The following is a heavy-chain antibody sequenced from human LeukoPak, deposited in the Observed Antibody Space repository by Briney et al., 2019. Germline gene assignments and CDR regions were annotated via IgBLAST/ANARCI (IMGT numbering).Heavy chain of an antibody. J-gene: IGHJ5*02. D-gene: IGHD1-1*01. V-gene: IGHV3-30*03. Sequence: GGSLRLSCAASGFTFRSYGMHWVRQAPGKGLEWVAFISYDGTNDNYADPVKGRFTISRDNSKNTVDLQMNSLRTEDTAVYYSARGNGAPNWFDPWGQGTLVTVSS. CDR3: ARGNGAPNWFDP. CDR1: GFTFRSYG. CDR2: ISYDGTND.